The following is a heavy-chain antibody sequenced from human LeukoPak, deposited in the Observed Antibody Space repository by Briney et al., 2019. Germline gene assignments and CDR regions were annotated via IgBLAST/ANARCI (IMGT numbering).Heavy chain of an antibody. Sequence: GGSLRLSCAASGFTFSSYSMNWVRQPPGKGREWVSSISSSSSYIYYADSVKGRFTISRDNAKNSLYLQMNSLRAEDTAVYYCARTADYYYGMDVWGQGTTVTVSS. CDR1: GFTFSSYS. CDR2: ISSSSSYI. CDR3: ARTADYYYGMDV. V-gene: IGHV3-21*01. J-gene: IGHJ6*02.